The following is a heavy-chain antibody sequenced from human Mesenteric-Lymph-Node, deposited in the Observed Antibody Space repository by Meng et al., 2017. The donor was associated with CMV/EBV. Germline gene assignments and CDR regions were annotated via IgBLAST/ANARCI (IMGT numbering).Heavy chain of an antibody. CDR1: GFTVSSNY. CDR2: INPGGTTI. V-gene: IGHV3-11*04. D-gene: IGHD1-26*01. CDR3: ARELPASWEPFDY. Sequence: GGSLRLSCAVSGFTVSSNYMSWVRQAPGKGLEWLSHINPGGTTIYYADSVKGRFTISRDDAKSSLYLQMSSLRADDTAVYYCARELPASWEPFDYWGQGTLVTVSS. J-gene: IGHJ4*02.